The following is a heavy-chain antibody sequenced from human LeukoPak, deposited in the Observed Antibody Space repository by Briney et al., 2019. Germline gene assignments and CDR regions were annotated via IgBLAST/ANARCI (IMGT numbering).Heavy chain of an antibody. CDR2: INPSVGRT. V-gene: IGHV1-46*01. J-gene: IGHJ6*03. CDR3: AFTDDSSPFEGYYYMVV. D-gene: IGHD6-13*01. CDR1: GKTFTNYY. Sequence: ASVKISCKASGKTFTNYYIHWVRQAPGQGLEWMGLINPSVGRTGYAQKFQGRITLTRDTSTNTVYMELTSLRSEDTAVYFCAFTDDSSPFEGYYYMVVWGKGTTVAVSS.